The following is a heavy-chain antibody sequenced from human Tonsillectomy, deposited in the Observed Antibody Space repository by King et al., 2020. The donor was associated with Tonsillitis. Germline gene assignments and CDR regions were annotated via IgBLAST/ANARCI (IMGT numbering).Heavy chain of an antibody. J-gene: IGHJ6*03. CDR3: ASLPSPPIGPYFYYYTDV. D-gene: IGHD1-26*01. V-gene: IGHV4-61*02. Sequence: VQLQESGPGLVKPSQTLSLTCTVSGGSIRSAIYYWTWVRQPPGKGLEWIGRIYTTGDINYNPSLKSRVSISVDTSQNQFSLRLSSVTAADTAVYYFASLPSPPIGPYFYYYTDVWGKGTTVTVSS. CDR2: IYTTGDI. CDR1: GGSIRSAIYY.